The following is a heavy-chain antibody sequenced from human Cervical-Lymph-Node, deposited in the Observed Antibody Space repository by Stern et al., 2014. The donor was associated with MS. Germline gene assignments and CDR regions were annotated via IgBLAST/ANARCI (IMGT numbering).Heavy chain of an antibody. CDR1: GYTFTGYY. Sequence: VQLVESGAEVKKPGASVKVSCKASGYTFTGYYMPWVRQAHGQGLEWMGCITPNSGGTNYAQKFQGWVTMTRDTSISTAYMELSRLRSDDTAVYYCARDIAVAEYGMDVWGQGTTVTVSS. CDR2: ITPNSGGT. V-gene: IGHV1-2*04. D-gene: IGHD6-19*01. J-gene: IGHJ6*02. CDR3: ARDIAVAEYGMDV.